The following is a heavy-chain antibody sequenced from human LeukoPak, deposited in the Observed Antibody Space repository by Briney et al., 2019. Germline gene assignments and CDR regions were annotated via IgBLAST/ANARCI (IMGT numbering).Heavy chain of an antibody. J-gene: IGHJ2*01. V-gene: IGHV3-9*01. CDR2: ISYNSDSI. Sequence: GRSLRLSCAASGFTLDDYAMHWVRQAPGKGLEWVSGISYNSDSIAYADSVKGRVTISRDNAKNSMYLQMNSLRAEDTALYYCAKDYCGGDCYSGWYFDLWGRGTLVTVSS. CDR1: GFTLDDYA. D-gene: IGHD2-21*02. CDR3: AKDYCGGDCYSGWYFDL.